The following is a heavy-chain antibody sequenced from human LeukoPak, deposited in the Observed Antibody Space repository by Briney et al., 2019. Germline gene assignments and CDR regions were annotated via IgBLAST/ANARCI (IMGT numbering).Heavy chain of an antibody. Sequence: SETLSLTCTASGGSISGYYWSWIRQPPGKGLEWIGYIYYTGSTNYSPSPKSRLTISADTSENQFSLKLSSVTAADTAVYYCARGKGYFDYWGQGTLVTVSS. CDR3: ARGKGYFDY. J-gene: IGHJ4*02. CDR2: IYYTGST. CDR1: GGSISGYY. V-gene: IGHV4-59*01.